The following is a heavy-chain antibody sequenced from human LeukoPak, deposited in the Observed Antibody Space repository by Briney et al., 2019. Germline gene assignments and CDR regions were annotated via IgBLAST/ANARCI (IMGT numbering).Heavy chain of an antibody. CDR1: GGSFSGYY. Sequence: PSETLSLTCAVYGGSFSGYYWSWIRQPPGKGLEWIGYIYTSGSTNYNPSLKSRVTISVDTSKNQFSLKLSSVAAADTAVYYCAQSGGRNWYFDLWGRGTLVTVSS. D-gene: IGHD3-10*01. J-gene: IGHJ2*01. CDR3: AQSGGRNWYFDL. V-gene: IGHV4-4*09. CDR2: IYTSGST.